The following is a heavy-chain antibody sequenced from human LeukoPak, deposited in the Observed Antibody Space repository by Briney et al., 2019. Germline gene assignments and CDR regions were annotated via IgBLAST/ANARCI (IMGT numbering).Heavy chain of an antibody. D-gene: IGHD3-22*01. CDR1: GFTFSSYS. V-gene: IGHV3-21*01. CDR2: ISSSSSYI. CDR3: ARRLQYYYDSSGYPYNWFDP. Sequence: GGSLRLSCAASGFTFSSYSMNWVRQAPGKGLEWVSSISSSSSYIYYADSVKGRFTISRDNSKNSLYLQMNSLRAEDTAVYYCARRLQYYYDSSGYPYNWFDPWGQGTLVTVSS. J-gene: IGHJ5*02.